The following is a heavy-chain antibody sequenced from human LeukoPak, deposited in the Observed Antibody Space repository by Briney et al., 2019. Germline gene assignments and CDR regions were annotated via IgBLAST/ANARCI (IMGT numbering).Heavy chain of an antibody. CDR1: GGSVSSGRYY. Sequence: SETLSLTCTVSGGSVSSGRYYWTWIRQPPGKGLEWIGYIYDSGSTNYNPSLKSRVTISTDTSKNQFSLKLNSVTAADTAVYYCAKGILVGATRYSFDYWGGGSLVTVSA. CDR2: IYDSGST. J-gene: IGHJ4*02. D-gene: IGHD1-26*01. CDR3: AKGILVGATRYSFDY. V-gene: IGHV4-61*01.